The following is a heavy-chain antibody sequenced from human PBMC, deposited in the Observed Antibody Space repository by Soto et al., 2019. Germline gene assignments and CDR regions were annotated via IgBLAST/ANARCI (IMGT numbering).Heavy chain of an antibody. V-gene: IGHV3-23*01. J-gene: IGHJ6*02. CDR2: ISGTGVST. CDR3: AKGGRPPRESFMDV. CDR1: GFTFSGFTFSSYA. Sequence: EVQLLESGGGLVQPGGSLRLSCAASGFTFSGFTFSSYAMTWVRQAPGKGLEWVSTISGTGVSTYYADSVKGRFTISRDNSKYTLYLRMNGLRAEDTAVYYCAKGGRPPRESFMDVWGQGTTVTVSS.